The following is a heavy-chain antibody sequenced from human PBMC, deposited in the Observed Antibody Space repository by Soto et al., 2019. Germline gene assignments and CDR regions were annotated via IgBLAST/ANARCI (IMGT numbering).Heavy chain of an antibody. D-gene: IGHD6-13*01. V-gene: IGHV3-48*01. Sequence: GGSLRLSCAASGFTFSSYSMNWVRQAPGKGLEWVSYISSTSSTIYYADSVKGRFTISRDNAKNSLYLQMNSLRAEDTAVYYCARGGIAAAGDAFDIWGQGTTVTVSS. CDR1: GFTFSSYS. J-gene: IGHJ3*02. CDR2: ISSTSSTI. CDR3: ARGGIAAAGDAFDI.